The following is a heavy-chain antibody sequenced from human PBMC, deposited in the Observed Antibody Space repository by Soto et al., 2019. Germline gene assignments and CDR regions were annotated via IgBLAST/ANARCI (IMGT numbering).Heavy chain of an antibody. CDR2: ISSSSSTI. J-gene: IGHJ6*02. V-gene: IGHV3-48*02. CDR1: GFILSSYS. CDR3: ARDNPRSSGWDV. Sequence: EVQLVESGGGLVQPGGSLRLSCATSGFILSSYSMNWARQAPGQGLEWVSYISSSSSTIYYADSVKGRFTISRDNAKNSLYLQMNSLRDEDTAVYYCARDNPRSSGWDVWGQGTTVTVSS.